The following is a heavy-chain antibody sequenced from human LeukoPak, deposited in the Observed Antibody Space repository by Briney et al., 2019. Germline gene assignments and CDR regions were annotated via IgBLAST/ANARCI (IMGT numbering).Heavy chain of an antibody. J-gene: IGHJ4*02. CDR3: ARDANSFDILTGYPTRYFDY. CDR1: GFTFSSYW. CDR2: IKQDGSEK. V-gene: IGHV3-7*01. D-gene: IGHD3-9*01. Sequence: GGSLRLSCAASGFTFSSYWMSWVRQAPGKGLEWVANIKQDGSEKYYVDSVKGRFTISRDNAKNSLYLQMNSLRAEDTAVYYCARDANSFDILTGYPTRYFDYWGQGTLVTVSS.